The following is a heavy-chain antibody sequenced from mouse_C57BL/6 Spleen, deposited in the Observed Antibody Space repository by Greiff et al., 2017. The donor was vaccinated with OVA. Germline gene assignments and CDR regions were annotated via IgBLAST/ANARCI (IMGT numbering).Heavy chain of an antibody. CDR3: ARRAGYYDAMDD. J-gene: IGHJ4*01. CDR2: ISSGSSTI. D-gene: IGHD3-1*01. CDR1: GFTFSDYG. Sequence: EVKLVESGGGLVKPGGSLKLSCAASGFTFSDYGMHWVRQAPEKGLEWVAYISSGSSTIYYADTVKGRFTISRANAKNTLFLQMTSLRSEDTAMYDCARRAGYYDAMDDWGQGTSVTVSS. V-gene: IGHV5-17*01.